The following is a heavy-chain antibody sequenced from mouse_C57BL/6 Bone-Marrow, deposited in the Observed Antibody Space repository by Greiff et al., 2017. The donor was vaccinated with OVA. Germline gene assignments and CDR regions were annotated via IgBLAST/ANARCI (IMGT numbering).Heavy chain of an antibody. Sequence: VQLKQSGPELVKPGASVKIPCKASGYTFTDYNMDWVKQSHGKSLEWIGDINPNNGGTIYNQKFKGKATLTVDKSSSTAYMELRSLTSEDTAVYYCARIYYGNLAWFAYWGQGTLVTVSA. V-gene: IGHV1-18*01. CDR3: ARIYYGNLAWFAY. CDR1: GYTFTDYN. D-gene: IGHD2-1*01. CDR2: INPNNGGT. J-gene: IGHJ3*01.